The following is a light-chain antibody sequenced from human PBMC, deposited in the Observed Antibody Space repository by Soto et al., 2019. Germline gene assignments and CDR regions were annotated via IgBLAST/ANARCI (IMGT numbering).Light chain of an antibody. V-gene: IGKV4-1*01. J-gene: IGKJ2*01. CDR2: WAS. CDR1: QSVLNSSNNKNF. Sequence: DIVMIQSSDSLAVSLGERATINCKSSQSVLNSSNNKNFLAWYQQKPGQPPKLLIYWASTRESGVPDRFSGGGSGTEFTLTISSLQAEDVAVYYCQQYYSTPYTFGQGTKLEIK. CDR3: QQYYSTPYT.